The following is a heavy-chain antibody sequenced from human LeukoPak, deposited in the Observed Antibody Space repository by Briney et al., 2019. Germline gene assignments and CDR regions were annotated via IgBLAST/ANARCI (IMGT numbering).Heavy chain of an antibody. D-gene: IGHD3-10*01. CDR3: AGGSSGSNDY. J-gene: IGHJ4*02. Sequence: PGGSLRLSCAASGFTFDDYAMHWVRRAPGKGLEWVSGISWNSGSIGYADSVKGRFTISRDNSKNTLYLQMNSLRAEDTAVYYCAGGSSGSNDYWGQGTLVTVSS. CDR2: ISWNSGSI. V-gene: IGHV3-9*01. CDR1: GFTFDDYA.